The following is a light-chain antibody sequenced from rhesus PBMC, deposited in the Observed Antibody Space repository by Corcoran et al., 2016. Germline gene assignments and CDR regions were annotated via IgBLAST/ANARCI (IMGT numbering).Light chain of an antibody. Sequence: DIVMTQTPLSLPVTLGEPASISCRSSQSLLDSEDGNTYLEWYLQKPGQSPQLLIYEVSNRASGVPERVIGSGSDTDFTLKISRVEAEDVGVYYCMQALEFPLTFGGGTKVEIK. V-gene: IGKV2-104*01. CDR3: MQALEFPLT. CDR2: EVS. J-gene: IGKJ4*01. CDR1: QSLLDSEDGNTY.